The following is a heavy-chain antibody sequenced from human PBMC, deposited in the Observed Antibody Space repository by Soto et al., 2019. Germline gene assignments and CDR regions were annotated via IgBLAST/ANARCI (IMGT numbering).Heavy chain of an antibody. CDR3: ARQDDRGESLDV. J-gene: IGHJ6*02. CDR2: IYHSGST. Sequence: SETLSLTCAVSGGSISSSNWWSWVRQPPGKGLEWIGEIYHSGSTNYNPSLKSRVTISVDKSKNQFSLHLSSVTAADTAVYFCARQDDRGESLDVWGHGTTVTGTS. V-gene: IGHV4-4*02. D-gene: IGHD1-1*01. CDR1: GGSISSSNW.